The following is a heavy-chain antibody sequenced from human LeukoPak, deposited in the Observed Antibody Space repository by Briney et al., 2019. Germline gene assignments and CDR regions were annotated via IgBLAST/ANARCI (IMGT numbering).Heavy chain of an antibody. D-gene: IGHD3-22*01. J-gene: IGHJ4*02. V-gene: IGHV3-30*04. CDR2: ISYDGSNK. Sequence: QSGGSLRLSCAASGFTFSSYAMHWVRQAPGKGLEWVAVISYDGSNKYYADSVKGRFTISRDNSKNTLYLQMNSLRAEDTAVYYCARTYYDSSGEIDYWGQGTLVTVSS. CDR1: GFTFSSYA. CDR3: ARTYYDSSGEIDY.